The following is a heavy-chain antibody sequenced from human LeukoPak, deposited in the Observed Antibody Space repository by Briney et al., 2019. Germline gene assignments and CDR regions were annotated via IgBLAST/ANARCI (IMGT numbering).Heavy chain of an antibody. CDR1: GFTFSSYG. D-gene: IGHD2-15*01. CDR3: AKDLLGYCSGGSCYGYFDY. CDR2: ISYDGSNK. J-gene: IGHJ4*02. V-gene: IGHV3-30*18. Sequence: GGSLRLSCAASGFTFSSYGMHWVRQAPGKGLEWVAVISYDGSNKYYADSVKGRFTISRDNSKNTLYLQMNSLRAEDTAVYYCAKDLLGYCSGGSCYGYFDYWGQGTLVTVSS.